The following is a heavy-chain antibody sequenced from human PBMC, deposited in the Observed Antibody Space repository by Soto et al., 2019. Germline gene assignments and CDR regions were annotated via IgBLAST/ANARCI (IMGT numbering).Heavy chain of an antibody. J-gene: IGHJ4*02. CDR2: INPSGGST. D-gene: IGHD6-6*01. V-gene: IGHV1-46*01. Sequence: GASVKVSCKASGYTFTSYYMHWVRQAPGQGLEWMGIINPSGGSTSYAQKFQGRVTMTRDTSTSTVYMELSSLRSEDTAVYYCATTNSEYSSSSGHFDYWGQGTLVTVS. CDR3: ATTNSEYSSSSGHFDY. CDR1: GYTFTSYY.